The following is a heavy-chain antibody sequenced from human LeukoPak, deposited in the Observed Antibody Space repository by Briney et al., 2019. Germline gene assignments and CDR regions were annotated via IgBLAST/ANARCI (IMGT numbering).Heavy chain of an antibody. CDR2: ISYSGST. Sequence: SETLSLTCTVSGGSISSYYWNWIRQPPGKGLEWIAYISYSGSTNYNPSLKSRVTISVDTSKNQFSLKLSSVTAADTAVYYCACLTTADAFDIWGQGTMVTVSS. J-gene: IGHJ3*02. CDR1: GGSISSYY. D-gene: IGHD3-22*01. CDR3: ACLTTADAFDI. V-gene: IGHV4-59*01.